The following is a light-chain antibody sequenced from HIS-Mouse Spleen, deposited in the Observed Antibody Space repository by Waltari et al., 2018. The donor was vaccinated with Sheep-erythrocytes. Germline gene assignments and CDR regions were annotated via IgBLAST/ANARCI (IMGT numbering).Light chain of an antibody. V-gene: IGLV3-1*01. CDR3: QAWDSSTAWV. Sequence: SYELTQPPSVSVSPGQTASIPCSGDKLGDKYACWYQQKPGQSPVLVIYQDSKRPPGIPQRFTGPNSANTATRTISWTQAMDEADYCCQAWDSSTAWVFGGGTKLTVL. CDR1: KLGDKY. J-gene: IGLJ3*02. CDR2: QDS.